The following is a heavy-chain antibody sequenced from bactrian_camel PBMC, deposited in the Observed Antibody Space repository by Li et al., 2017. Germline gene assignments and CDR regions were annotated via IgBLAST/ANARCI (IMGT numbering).Heavy chain of an antibody. J-gene: IGHJ4*01. D-gene: IGHD3*01. V-gene: IGHV3S31*01. Sequence: VQLVESGGGLVQPGGSLRLSCAASGFIFSDYAMTWVRQAPGKGLEWVSSISSGGENTYYADSVKGRFTISQDLVKNTLYLQMNSLIPEDTAMYICGIDCQSRLPGLGFTTSYWGQGTQVTVS. CDR2: ISSGGENT. CDR1: GFIFSDYA. CDR3: GIDCQSRLPGLGFTTSY.